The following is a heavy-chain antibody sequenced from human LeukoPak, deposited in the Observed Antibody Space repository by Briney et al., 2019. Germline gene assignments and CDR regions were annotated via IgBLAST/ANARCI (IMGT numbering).Heavy chain of an antibody. CDR1: GGSVNSYY. CDR3: ARDSIDTAMVNSPYYYYYGMDV. CDR2: IYYSGST. V-gene: IGHV4-59*02. J-gene: IGHJ6*02. Sequence: SETLSLTCTVSGGSVNSYYWTWIRQPPGKGLEWIGYIYYSGSTNYNPSLKSRVTISVDTSKNQFSLKLSSVTAADTAVYYCARDSIDTAMVNSPYYYYYGMDVWGQGTTVTVSS. D-gene: IGHD5-18*01.